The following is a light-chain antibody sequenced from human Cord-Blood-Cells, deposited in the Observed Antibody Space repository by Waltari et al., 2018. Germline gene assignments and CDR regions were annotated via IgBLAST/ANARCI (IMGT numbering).Light chain of an antibody. J-gene: IGKJ2*01. CDR1: QSISSY. CDR2: GAS. CDR3: QQSYSTPYT. Sequence: DIQMTQSPSSLSASVGDSVTITCRASQSISSYLNWYQQKPGKAPKLLIYGASSLQSGVPSRFSGSGSGTDFTLTISSLQPEDFATYYCQQSYSTPYTFGQGTKLEIK. V-gene: IGKV1-39*01.